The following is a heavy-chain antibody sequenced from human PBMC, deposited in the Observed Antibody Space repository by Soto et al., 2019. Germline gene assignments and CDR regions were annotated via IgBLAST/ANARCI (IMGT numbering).Heavy chain of an antibody. Sequence: ITLKESGPPLVNPTQTLTLTCSFSGFSLSTDGVGVGWVRQPPGLAPEWLAMIYWDDDKHYNASLKSRLSITKDTSKSQVVLTMTNMDPVDTGTYYCATLTGSHWGQGALVTVSS. CDR1: GFSLSTDGVG. CDR2: IYWDDDK. CDR3: ATLTGSH. J-gene: IGHJ4*02. D-gene: IGHD3-16*01. V-gene: IGHV2-5*02.